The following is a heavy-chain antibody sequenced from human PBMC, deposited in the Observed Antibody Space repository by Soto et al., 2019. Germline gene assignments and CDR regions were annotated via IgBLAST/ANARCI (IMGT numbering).Heavy chain of an antibody. CDR3: ASTRQYYDSSGNPYYFDY. V-gene: IGHV5-51*01. D-gene: IGHD3-22*01. Sequence: GESLKISCKGSGYSFTSYWIGWVRQMPGKGLEWMGIIYPGDSDTRYSPSFQGQVTISADKSISTAYLQWSSLKASDTAMYYCASTRQYYDSSGNPYYFDYWGQGTLVTVSS. J-gene: IGHJ4*02. CDR1: GYSFTSYW. CDR2: IYPGDSDT.